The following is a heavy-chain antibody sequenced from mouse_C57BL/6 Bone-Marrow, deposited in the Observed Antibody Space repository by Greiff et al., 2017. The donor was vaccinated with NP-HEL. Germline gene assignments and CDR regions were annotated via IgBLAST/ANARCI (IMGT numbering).Heavy chain of an antibody. CDR1: GFTFSSYD. CDR3: ARGYYYGSDWYFDV. CDR2: ISDGGSYT. J-gene: IGHJ1*03. D-gene: IGHD1-1*01. V-gene: IGHV5-4*01. Sequence: EVQLLESGGGLVKPGGSLKLSCAASGFTFSSYDLSWVRQTPEKGLEWVATISDGGSYTYYPDNVKGRFTISRDNAKNNLYLQMSHLKAEDTAMYYCARGYYYGSDWYFDVWGTGTTVTVSS.